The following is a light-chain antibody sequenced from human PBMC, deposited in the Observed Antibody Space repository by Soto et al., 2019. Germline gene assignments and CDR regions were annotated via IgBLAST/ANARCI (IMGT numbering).Light chain of an antibody. Sequence: QSALTQPASVSGSPEQSITISCTGTSNDVGTYNLVSWYQQHPGKAPKVMIYEATKRPSGVSNRFSGSKSVASASLAITGLQAEDEADYYCQSYESSLSGWVFGGGTKLTVL. V-gene: IGLV2-14*02. CDR3: QSYESSLSGWV. J-gene: IGLJ3*02. CDR1: SNDVGTYNL. CDR2: EAT.